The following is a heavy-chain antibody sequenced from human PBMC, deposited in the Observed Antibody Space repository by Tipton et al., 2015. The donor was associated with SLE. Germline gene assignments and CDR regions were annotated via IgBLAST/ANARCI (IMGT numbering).Heavy chain of an antibody. CDR1: GFTFSSYS. Sequence: SLRLSCAASGFTFSSYSMNWVRQAPGKGLEWVSSISSSSSCIYYADSVKGRFTISRDNAKNSLYLQMNSLRAEDTAVYYCARDGEGGATPFDYWGQGTLVTVSS. D-gene: IGHD1-26*01. V-gene: IGHV3-21*03. CDR3: ARDGEGGATPFDY. J-gene: IGHJ4*02. CDR2: ISSSSSCI.